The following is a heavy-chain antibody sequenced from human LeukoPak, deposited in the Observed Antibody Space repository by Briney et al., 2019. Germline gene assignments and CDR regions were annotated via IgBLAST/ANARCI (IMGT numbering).Heavy chain of an antibody. CDR1: GFTFSSYA. D-gene: IGHD2-15*01. CDR3: ANSRSGGYEIFDY. Sequence: PGGPLRLSCAASGFTFSSYAMHWVRQAPGKGLEYVSAISSNGGSTYYANSVKGRFTISRDNSKNTLYLQMNSLRAEDTAVYYCANSRSGGYEIFDYWGQGTLVTVSS. J-gene: IGHJ4*02. CDR2: ISSNGGST. V-gene: IGHV3-64*01.